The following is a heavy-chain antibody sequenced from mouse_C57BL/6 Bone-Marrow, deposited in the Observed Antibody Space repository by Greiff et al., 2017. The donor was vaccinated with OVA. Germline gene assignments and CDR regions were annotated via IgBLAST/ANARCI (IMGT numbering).Heavy chain of an antibody. V-gene: IGHV1-72*01. D-gene: IGHD3-2*02. CDR1: GYTFTSSW. J-gene: IGHJ3*01. Sequence: QLQQPGAELVKPGASVMLSCKASGYTFTSSWMHWVKQRPGRGLEWIGRIDPTSGGTKYNEKFKSKATLTVDKTSSTTYMQLSILTSEDSAVYYCARGDSSGWFAYWGQGTLVTVSA. CDR2: IDPTSGGT. CDR3: ARGDSSGWFAY.